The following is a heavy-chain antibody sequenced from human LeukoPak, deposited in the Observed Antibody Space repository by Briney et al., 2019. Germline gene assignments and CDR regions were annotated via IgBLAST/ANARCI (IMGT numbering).Heavy chain of an antibody. Sequence: PGGSLRLSWASSGFTVSSNYMSWVRQAPGKGLEWVSVIYSGGSTYYADSVKGRFTISRENSKNTLYLQMNSMTAEDTAVYYCARGGKGEDSDYWGQGTLVTVSS. J-gene: IGHJ4*02. CDR3: ARGGKGEDSDY. CDR1: GFTVSSNY. V-gene: IGHV3-53*01. CDR2: IYSGGST. D-gene: IGHD3-16*01.